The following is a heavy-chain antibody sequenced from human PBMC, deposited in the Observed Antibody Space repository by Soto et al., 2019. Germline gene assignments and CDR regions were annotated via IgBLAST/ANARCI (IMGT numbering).Heavy chain of an antibody. D-gene: IGHD3-22*01. CDR2: MNPNSGNT. V-gene: IGHV1-8*01. CDR1: GYTFTSYD. Sequence: GASVKVSCKASGYTFTSYDINWVRQATGQGLEWMGWMNPNSGNTGYAQKFQGRVTMTRDTSTSTAYMELRSLRSDDTAVYYCAREMWAYYYDSSGPTNTRFDPWGQGTLVTVSS. CDR3: AREMWAYYYDSSGPTNTRFDP. J-gene: IGHJ5*02.